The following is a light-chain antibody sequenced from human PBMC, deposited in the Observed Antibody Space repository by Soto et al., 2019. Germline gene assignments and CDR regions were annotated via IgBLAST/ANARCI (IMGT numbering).Light chain of an antibody. CDR2: AAS. J-gene: IGKJ2*01. CDR3: QQTYDTPQT. V-gene: IGKV1-39*01. CDR1: QSISTY. Sequence: DIQMAQSPSSLSASVGDRVAITCRASQSISTYSNWYQHKPGQAPQVLIYAASSLQSGVPSRFSGGGSGTDFTLTISSLQPEDSATYYCQQTYDTPQTFGQGTKLEIK.